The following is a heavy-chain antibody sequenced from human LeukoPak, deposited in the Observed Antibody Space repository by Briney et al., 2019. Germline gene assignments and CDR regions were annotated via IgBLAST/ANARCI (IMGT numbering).Heavy chain of an antibody. D-gene: IGHD3-10*01. CDR3: AKPLYGSGSFYHLGV. Sequence: GRSLRLSCASSGFTFSHYGLHWGRQAPGKGLEWVALISYDGSNKYYADSVKGRFTISRDNSKNTLYLQMNSLRAEDTAVYYCAKPLYGSGSFYHLGVWGQGTTVTVSS. CDR2: ISYDGSNK. J-gene: IGHJ6*02. CDR1: GFTFSHYG. V-gene: IGHV3-30*18.